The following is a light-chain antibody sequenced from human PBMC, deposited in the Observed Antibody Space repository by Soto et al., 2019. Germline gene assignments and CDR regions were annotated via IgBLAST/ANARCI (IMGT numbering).Light chain of an antibody. Sequence: QSVLGQPSPLSGSPGQSITISRTGNSSDVGGYNYVSWYQHHPGKAPKLMIYDVSNRPSGVSNRFSGSKSGNTASLTISGLQPEDEADYYCSSYTTSNTRQIVLGTGTKVTVL. J-gene: IGLJ1*01. CDR2: DVS. V-gene: IGLV2-14*03. CDR1: SSDVGGYNY. CDR3: SSYTTSNTRQIV.